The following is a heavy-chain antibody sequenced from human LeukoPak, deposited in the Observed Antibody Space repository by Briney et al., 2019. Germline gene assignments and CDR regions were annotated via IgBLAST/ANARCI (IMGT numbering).Heavy chain of an antibody. CDR3: ARDRGEPFIDY. Sequence: GGSLRLSCAASGFSLSGYAMTWVRQAPGKGLEWVSSIEGYGDPTYYADSVKGRFTISRDNSKNTLYLQMSSLRAEDTAVYYCARDRGEPFIDYWGQGTLVTVSS. CDR1: GFSLSGYA. J-gene: IGHJ4*02. V-gene: IGHV3-23*01. CDR2: IEGYGDPT.